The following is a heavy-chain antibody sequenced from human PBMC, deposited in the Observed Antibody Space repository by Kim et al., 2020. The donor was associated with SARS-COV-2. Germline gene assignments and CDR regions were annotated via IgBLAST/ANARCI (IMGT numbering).Heavy chain of an antibody. Sequence: SVKGRFTISRDNAKNSLYLQMNSLRAEDTAVYYCARDLNIVATTGDYFDYWGQGTLVTVSS. J-gene: IGHJ4*02. CDR3: ARDLNIVATTGDYFDY. V-gene: IGHV3-21*01. D-gene: IGHD5-12*01.